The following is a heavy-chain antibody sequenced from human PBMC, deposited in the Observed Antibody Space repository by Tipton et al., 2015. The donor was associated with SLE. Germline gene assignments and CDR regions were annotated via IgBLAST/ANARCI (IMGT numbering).Heavy chain of an antibody. CDR3: ARLTLTRGAFDI. V-gene: IGHV4-38-2*02. J-gene: IGHJ3*02. Sequence: TLSLTCTVSGYSISSGYYWGWIRQPPGKGLEWIGSIYYSGSTYYNPSLKSRVTISVDTSKNQFSLKLSSVTAADTAVYYCARLTLTRGAFDIWGQGTMVTVSS. CDR1: GYSISSGYY. CDR2: IYYSGST.